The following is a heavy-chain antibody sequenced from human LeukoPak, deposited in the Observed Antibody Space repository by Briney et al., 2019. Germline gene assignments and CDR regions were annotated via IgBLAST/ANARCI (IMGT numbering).Heavy chain of an antibody. CDR1: GGSISSYY. J-gene: IGHJ4*02. V-gene: IGHV4-59*01. Sequence: KPSETLSLTWTVSGGSISSYYWSWIRQPPGKGLEWIGYIYYSGSTNYNPSLKSRVTISVDTSKNQFSLKLSSVTAADTAVYYCARSREWLPHYWGQGTLVTVSS. CDR2: IYYSGST. D-gene: IGHD3-3*01. CDR3: ARSREWLPHY.